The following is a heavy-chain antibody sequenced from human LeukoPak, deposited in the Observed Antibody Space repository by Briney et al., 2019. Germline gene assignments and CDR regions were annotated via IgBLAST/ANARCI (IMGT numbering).Heavy chain of an antibody. Sequence: SETLSLTCTVSGGSISSYYWSWLRQPPGKGLEWIGYIYYSGSTNYNPSLKSRVTISVDTSKNQFSLKLSSVTAADTAVYYCARESRGIAAAGTQGWYYYYYMDVWGKGTTVTVSS. J-gene: IGHJ6*03. CDR1: GGSISSYY. CDR3: ARESRGIAAAGTQGWYYYYYMDV. D-gene: IGHD6-13*01. V-gene: IGHV4-59*12. CDR2: IYYSGST.